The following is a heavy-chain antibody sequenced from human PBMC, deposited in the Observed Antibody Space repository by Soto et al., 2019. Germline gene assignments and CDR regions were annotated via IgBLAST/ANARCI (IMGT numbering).Heavy chain of an antibody. Sequence: SQTFSLTCAISGDSVSSKTAAWNWIRQSPSRGLEWLGRTYFRSKWYNDYAISVKSRITINPDTSKNQFSLLLNSVTPEDTAVYYCARVSFDHFVHWFDPWGQGTLVTVSS. D-gene: IGHD3-9*01. V-gene: IGHV6-1*01. J-gene: IGHJ5*02. CDR1: GDSVSSKTAA. CDR3: ARVSFDHFVHWFDP. CDR2: TYFRSKWYN.